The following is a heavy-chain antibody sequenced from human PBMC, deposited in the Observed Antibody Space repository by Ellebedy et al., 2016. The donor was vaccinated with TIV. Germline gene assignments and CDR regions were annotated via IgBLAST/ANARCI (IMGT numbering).Heavy chain of an antibody. Sequence: GESLKISXAASGFRFNKYGMHWVHQAPGKGLECVAFISHDGTNNNYGDSVKGRFTISRDNSKNTLYLQMNSLRPEDTALYFCAKLTTGDHVSWGQGTLVTVSS. CDR1: GFRFNKYG. V-gene: IGHV3-30*18. CDR3: AKLTTGDHVS. D-gene: IGHD1-1*01. J-gene: IGHJ5*02. CDR2: ISHDGTNN.